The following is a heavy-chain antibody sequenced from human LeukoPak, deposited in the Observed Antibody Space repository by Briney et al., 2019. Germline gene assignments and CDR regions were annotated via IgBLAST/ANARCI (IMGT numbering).Heavy chain of an antibody. CDR2: IYYDGSNK. V-gene: IGHV3-33*06. CDR3: AKDLGYGSGSYRSDY. CDR1: GFTFSSYG. J-gene: IGHJ4*02. D-gene: IGHD3-10*01. Sequence: GGSLRLSCAASGFTFSSYGMHWVRQAPGKGLEWVTLIYYDGSNKYYADFVKGRFTISRDNSKNTLYLQMNSLRAEDTAVYYCAKDLGYGSGSYRSDYWGQGTLVTVSA.